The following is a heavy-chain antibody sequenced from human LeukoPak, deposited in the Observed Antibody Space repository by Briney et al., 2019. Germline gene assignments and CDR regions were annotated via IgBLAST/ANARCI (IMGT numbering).Heavy chain of an antibody. D-gene: IGHD6-13*01. J-gene: IGHJ4*02. CDR3: ARRGIAAAGTFDY. CDR2: IYYSGST. V-gene: IGHV4-59*08. Sequence: SETLSLTCTVSGGSISSYYWGWIRQPPGKGLEWIGYIYYSGSTNYNPSLKSRVTISVDTSKNQFSLKLSSVTAAGTAVYYCARRGIAAAGTFDYWGQGTLVTVSS. CDR1: GGSISSYY.